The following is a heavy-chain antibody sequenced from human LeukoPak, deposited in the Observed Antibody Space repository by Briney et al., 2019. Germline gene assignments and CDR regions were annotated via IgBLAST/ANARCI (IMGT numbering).Heavy chain of an antibody. D-gene: IGHD3-10*01. Sequence: GEPLKISCQTSGYNFSSFWIAWVRQTPGKGLEWVGGIYPGDSDTRYSPSVQGPVTISAAKSISTAYLQWSSLKASDTAMYCCARQMVRGPGFDPWGQGTLVTVSS. CDR2: IYPGDSDT. CDR1: GYNFSSFW. CDR3: ARQMVRGPGFDP. V-gene: IGHV5-51*01. J-gene: IGHJ5*02.